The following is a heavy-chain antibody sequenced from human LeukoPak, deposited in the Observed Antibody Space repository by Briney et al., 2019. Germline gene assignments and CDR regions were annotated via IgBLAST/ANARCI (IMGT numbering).Heavy chain of an antibody. J-gene: IGHJ4*02. CDR2: IKQDGSEK. CDR3: ARVEASGYDYGAFDH. Sequence: PGGSLRLSCAASGFTFNRYWMSWVRQAPGKGLEWVANIKQDGSEKYYVDSVKGRFTISRDNAKNSLYLQMNSLRAEDTAVYYCARVEASGYDYGAFDHWGQGTLVTVSS. CDR1: GFTFNRYW. V-gene: IGHV3-7*01. D-gene: IGHD5-12*01.